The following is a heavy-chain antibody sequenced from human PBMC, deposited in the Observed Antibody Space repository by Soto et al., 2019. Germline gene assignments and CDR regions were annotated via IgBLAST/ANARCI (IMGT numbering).Heavy chain of an antibody. D-gene: IGHD2-15*01. J-gene: IGHJ5*02. V-gene: IGHV3-30-3*01. CDR3: ARVGYVVRLGQRFDP. Sequence: QGQLMESGGGVVLPGKSLRLSCAASGLPFSGYAMHWVRQAPGTGLEWVASISHTATETFYADSVKGRFTISRDDSKKIVFLQMNNLSPADTAVYHCARVGYVVRLGQRFDPWGQGTLVTVSS. CDR1: GLPFSGYA. CDR2: ISHTATET.